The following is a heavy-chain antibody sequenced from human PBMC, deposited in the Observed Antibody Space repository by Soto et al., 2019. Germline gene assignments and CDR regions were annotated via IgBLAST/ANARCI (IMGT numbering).Heavy chain of an antibody. CDR2: INYSGST. Sequence: SETLSLTCTVSDGSISSRISYWGWIRQPPGKGLEWIGSINYSGSTYYNPSLKSRITITTDTSKNQFSLKLTSVTAADTAVYFCAKTGFWSGYRVADYWGQGTLVTVSS. CDR3: AKTGFWSGYRVADY. V-gene: IGHV4-39*01. J-gene: IGHJ4*02. CDR1: DGSISSRISY. D-gene: IGHD3-3*01.